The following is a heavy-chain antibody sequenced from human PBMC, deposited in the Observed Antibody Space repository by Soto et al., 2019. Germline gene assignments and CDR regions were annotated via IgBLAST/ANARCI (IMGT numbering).Heavy chain of an antibody. CDR3: ARQAGGWYELDV. CDR2: IYYSGNT. D-gene: IGHD6-19*01. CDR1: GGSISSSGYF. V-gene: IGHV4-39*01. J-gene: IGHJ6*02. Sequence: SENLSLTCAVSGGSISSSGYFWGWIRQPPGKGLEWIGSIYYSGNTFYNPSLKSRVTISVDTSKNQFSLKLSSVTAADTAVYYCARQAGGWYELDVWGQGTTVTVSS.